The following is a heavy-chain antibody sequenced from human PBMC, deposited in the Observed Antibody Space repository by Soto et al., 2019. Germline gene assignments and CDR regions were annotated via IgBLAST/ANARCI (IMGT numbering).Heavy chain of an antibody. Sequence: QVQLVQSGAEVKKPGDSVQVSCKASGYTFTSYGIRWVRRAPGQGLEWMGWISAYNGNTNYAQKLQGRVTMTTDTFPSTAYMELRSLRSDDTAVYYCARDSGVGYYDSSGYYYDAFDIWGQGTIVTVSS. D-gene: IGHD3-22*01. CDR2: ISAYNGNT. J-gene: IGHJ3*02. CDR3: ARDSGVGYYDSSGYYYDAFDI. CDR1: GYTFTSYG. V-gene: IGHV1-18*01.